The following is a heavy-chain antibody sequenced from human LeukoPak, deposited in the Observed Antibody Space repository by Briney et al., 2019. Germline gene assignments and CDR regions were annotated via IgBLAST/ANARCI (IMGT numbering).Heavy chain of an antibody. Sequence: GGSLRLSCAASGFTFSDYYMSWIRQAPGKGLEWVSYISSSGSTIYYADSVRGRFTISRDNAKNSLYLQMNSPRAEDTAVYYCARDRDRGVIITSAAFDIWGQGTMVTVSS. J-gene: IGHJ3*02. V-gene: IGHV3-11*01. D-gene: IGHD3-10*01. CDR2: ISSSGSTI. CDR1: GFTFSDYY. CDR3: ARDRDRGVIITSAAFDI.